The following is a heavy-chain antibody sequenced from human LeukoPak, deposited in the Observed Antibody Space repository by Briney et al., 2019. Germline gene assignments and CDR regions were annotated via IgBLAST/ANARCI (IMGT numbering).Heavy chain of an antibody. Sequence: SETLSPTCTVSGGSVSSGSYYWSWIRQPPGKGLEWIGYIYYSGSTNYNPSLKSRVTISVDTSKNQFSLKLSSVTAADTAVYYCAGEWRLDYWGQGTLVTVSS. V-gene: IGHV4-61*01. J-gene: IGHJ4*02. D-gene: IGHD3-3*01. CDR3: AGEWRLDY. CDR2: IYYSGST. CDR1: GGSVSSGSYY.